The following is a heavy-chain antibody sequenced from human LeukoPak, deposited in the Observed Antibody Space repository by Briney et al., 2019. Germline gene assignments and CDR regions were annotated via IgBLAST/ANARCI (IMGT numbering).Heavy chain of an antibody. CDR1: GFTFNSYG. V-gene: IGHV3-33*01. CDR3: ARGITSVRKYYLDC. D-gene: IGHD4-11*01. J-gene: IGHJ4*02. Sequence: GGSLRLSCAASGFTFNSYGMHWVRQAPGKGLEWVAVMWYDGSNKYYADSVKGRFTISRDDSKNTLYLQMNSLRAEDTAMYYCARGITSVRKYYLDCGARGTRVSVSS. CDR2: MWYDGSNK.